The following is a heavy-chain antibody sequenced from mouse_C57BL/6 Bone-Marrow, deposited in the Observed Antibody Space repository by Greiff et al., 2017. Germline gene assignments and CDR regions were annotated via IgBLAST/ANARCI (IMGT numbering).Heavy chain of an antibody. CDR1: GYTFTSYW. J-gene: IGHJ2*01. CDR3: ASYNGGFDY. V-gene: IGHV1-59*01. D-gene: IGHD1-2*01. Sequence: QVQLQQPGAELVRPGTSVKLSCKASGYTFTSYWMHWVKQRPGQGLEWIGVIDPSDSYTNSNQKFKGKATLTVDTSSSTAYMQLSSLTSEDSAVYYCASYNGGFDYWGQGTTLTVSS. CDR2: IDPSDSYT.